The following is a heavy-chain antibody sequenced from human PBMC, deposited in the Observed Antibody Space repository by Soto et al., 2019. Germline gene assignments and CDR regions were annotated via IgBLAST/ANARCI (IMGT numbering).Heavy chain of an antibody. Sequence: SQTLSLTCAISGDSVSSNRAAWNWIRQSPSRGLEWLGRTYYRSKWYNDYAVSVKSRITINPDTSKNQFSLQLNSVTPEDTAVYYCARAWGFSSGWYGSFSYWGQGTLGTVSA. D-gene: IGHD6-19*01. V-gene: IGHV6-1*01. CDR2: TYYRSKWYN. CDR3: ARAWGFSSGWYGSFSY. CDR1: GDSVSSNRAA. J-gene: IGHJ4*02.